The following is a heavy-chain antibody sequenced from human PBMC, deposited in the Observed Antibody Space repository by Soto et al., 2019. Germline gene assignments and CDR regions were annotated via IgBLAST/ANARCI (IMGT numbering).Heavy chain of an antibody. D-gene: IGHD1-20*01. CDR3: AREGLTGTDDAFDI. V-gene: IGHV1-2*04. Sequence: ASVKVSCKASGYTFTGYYMHWVRQAPGQGLEWMGWINPNSGGTNYAQKFQGWVTMTRDTSISTAYMELSRLRSDDTAVYYCAREGLTGTDDAFDIWGQGTMATVSS. J-gene: IGHJ3*02. CDR2: INPNSGGT. CDR1: GYTFTGYY.